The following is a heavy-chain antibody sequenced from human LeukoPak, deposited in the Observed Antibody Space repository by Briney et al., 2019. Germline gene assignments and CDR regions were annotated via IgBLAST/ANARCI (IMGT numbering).Heavy chain of an antibody. CDR1: GFTFSSYS. CDR2: ISSSSSYI. CDR3: ARDYDYVWGSYRPGNYFDY. Sequence: PGGSLRLSCAASGFTFSSYSMNWVRQAPGKGVEWVSSISSSSSYIYYADSVKGRFTISRDNAKNSLYLQMNSLRAEDTAVYYCARDYDYVWGSYRPGNYFDYWGQGTLVTVSS. J-gene: IGHJ4*02. V-gene: IGHV3-21*01. D-gene: IGHD3-16*02.